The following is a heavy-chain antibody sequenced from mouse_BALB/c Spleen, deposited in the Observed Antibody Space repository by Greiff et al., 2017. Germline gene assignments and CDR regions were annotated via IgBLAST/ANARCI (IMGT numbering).Heavy chain of an antibody. Sequence: EVKVVESGGGLVQPGGSRKLSCAASGFTFSSFGMHWVRQAPEKGLEWVAYISSGSSTIYYADTVKGRFTISRDNPKNTLFLQMTSLRSEDTAMYYCARLETGLYFDVWGAGTTVTVSS. D-gene: IGHD3-2*01. J-gene: IGHJ1*01. CDR2: ISSGSSTI. CDR1: GFTFSSFG. CDR3: ARLETGLYFDV. V-gene: IGHV5-17*02.